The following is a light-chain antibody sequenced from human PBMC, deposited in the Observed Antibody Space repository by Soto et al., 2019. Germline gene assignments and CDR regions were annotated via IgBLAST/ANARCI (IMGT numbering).Light chain of an antibody. Sequence: ENVLTQSSGTLSLSPGERATLSCRASQSVSSGLAWYQQKPGQAPRLLIFGASNRATGVPDRFTGSASGTDFTLTISRLQPEDFALYFCQQYASSPVTFGGGTKVDIK. CDR3: QQYASSPVT. CDR2: GAS. CDR1: QSVSSG. V-gene: IGKV3-20*01. J-gene: IGKJ4*01.